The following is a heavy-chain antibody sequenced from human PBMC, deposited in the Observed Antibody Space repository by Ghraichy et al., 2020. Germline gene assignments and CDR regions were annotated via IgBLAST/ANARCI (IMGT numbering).Heavy chain of an antibody. D-gene: IGHD3-16*01. V-gene: IGHV3-7*01. CDR2: IKENGSGK. CDR3: ARDYGKDSYAYYAFDY. CDR1: GFTFSSYC. Sequence: GGSLRLSCAASGFTFSSYCMSWVRQAPGKGLEWVANIKENGSGKYYEDSVKGRFTISRDNAKNTLYLQMNSLRAEDTAVYYCARDYGKDSYAYYAFDYCGQRTLVTFSS. J-gene: IGHJ4*02.